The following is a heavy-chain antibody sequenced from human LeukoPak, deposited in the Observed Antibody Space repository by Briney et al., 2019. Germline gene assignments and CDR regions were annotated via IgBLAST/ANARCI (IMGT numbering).Heavy chain of an antibody. Sequence: GGSLRLSCAASGFTVSSNYMSWVRQAPGKGLEWVSVIYSGGSTYYADSVKGRFTISRDNSKNTLYLQMNSLRAEDTAVYYCAVQDPSDYYADYGYWGRGTLVTVSS. CDR2: IYSGGST. V-gene: IGHV3-53*01. D-gene: IGHD4-17*01. CDR3: AVQDPSDYYADYGY. CDR1: GFTVSSNY. J-gene: IGHJ4*02.